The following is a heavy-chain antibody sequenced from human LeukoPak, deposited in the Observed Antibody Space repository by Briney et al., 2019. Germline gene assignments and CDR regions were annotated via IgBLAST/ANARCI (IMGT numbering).Heavy chain of an antibody. Sequence: SETLSLTCTVSGGSISSYYWSWIRQPPGKGLEWIGYIYYSGSTNYNPSLKSRVTISVDTSKNQFSLKLSSVTAADTAVYYCARGGDRVGATRQRALQHWGQGTLVTVSS. CDR3: ARGGDRVGATRQRALQH. CDR2: IYYSGST. CDR1: GGSISSYY. D-gene: IGHD1-26*01. V-gene: IGHV4-59*01. J-gene: IGHJ1*01.